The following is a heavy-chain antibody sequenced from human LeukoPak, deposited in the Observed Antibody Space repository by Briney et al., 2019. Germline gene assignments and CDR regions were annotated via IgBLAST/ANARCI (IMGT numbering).Heavy chain of an antibody. V-gene: IGHV3-7*05. J-gene: IGHJ4*02. CDR2: INQDGSEK. CDR1: GFTFNIYW. D-gene: IGHD4-17*01. Sequence: PGGSLSLSCAASGFTFNIYWMSWVRQAPGKGLEWVANINQDGSEKYCVDSVKGRFTISRDNAKNSLYLHMNSLRAEDTAVYYCARDKAYGDSEDYWGQGTLVTVPS. CDR3: ARDKAYGDSEDY.